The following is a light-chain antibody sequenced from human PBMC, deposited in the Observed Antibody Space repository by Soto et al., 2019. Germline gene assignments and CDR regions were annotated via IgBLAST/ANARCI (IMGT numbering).Light chain of an antibody. Sequence: QMTQSPSTLSASVGDRVTITCRASQSISSWLAWYQQKPGKAPKLLIYKASSLESGVPSRFSGSGSGTEFTLTISSLQPEDSATYYCLQYTNCPRTFGQGTRVDIK. CDR3: LQYTNCPRT. CDR2: KAS. J-gene: IGKJ1*01. V-gene: IGKV1-5*03. CDR1: QSISSW.